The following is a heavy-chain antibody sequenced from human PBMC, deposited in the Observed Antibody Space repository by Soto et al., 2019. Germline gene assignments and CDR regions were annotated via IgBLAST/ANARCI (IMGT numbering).Heavy chain of an antibody. Sequence: SETVSLTCTVSGGSISSSSYYWGWIRQPPGKGLEWIGSIYYSGSTYYNPSLKSRVTISVDTSKNQFSLKLSSVTAADTAVYYCARTVRGVIVEYYYYYGMDVWGQGTTVTVSS. CDR2: IYYSGST. CDR3: ARTVRGVIVEYYYYYGMDV. J-gene: IGHJ6*02. CDR1: GGSISSSSYY. V-gene: IGHV4-39*01. D-gene: IGHD3-10*01.